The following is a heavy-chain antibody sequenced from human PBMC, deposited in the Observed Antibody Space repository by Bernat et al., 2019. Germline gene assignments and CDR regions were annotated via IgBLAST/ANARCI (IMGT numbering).Heavy chain of an antibody. D-gene: IGHD1-1*01. CDR1: GFTFSSVW. J-gene: IGHJ4*02. Sequence: EVQLVESGGGLVQPGGSLRLSCAASGFTFSSVWMSWVRQVPGKGLAWVANIKQDGREKFYVDLVKGRFTSSRDNAKNSLYLQMNSLRAEDTAVDYCARVPGVERYFDYWGQGPLVTVSS. CDR3: ARVPGVERYFDY. CDR2: IKQDGREK. V-gene: IGHV3-7*01.